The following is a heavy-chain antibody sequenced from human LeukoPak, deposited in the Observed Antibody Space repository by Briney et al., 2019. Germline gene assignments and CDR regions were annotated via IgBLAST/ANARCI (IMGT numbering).Heavy chain of an antibody. CDR3: ATRGGGQMVRGIPDAFDI. CDR2: IYPGDSDS. J-gene: IGHJ3*02. V-gene: IGHV5-51*01. D-gene: IGHD3-10*01. Sequence: GESLKISCKGSGYSFISYWIGWVRQMPGKGREWMGMIYPGDSDSRYSPSFQGQVTIPADKSISTAYLQWSSLKASDTAMYYCATRGGGQMVRGIPDAFDIWGQGTMVTVSS. CDR1: GYSFISYW.